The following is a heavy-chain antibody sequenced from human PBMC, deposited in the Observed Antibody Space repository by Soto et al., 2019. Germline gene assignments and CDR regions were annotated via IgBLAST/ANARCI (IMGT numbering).Heavy chain of an antibody. V-gene: IGHV1-69*13. CDR2: IIPIFGTA. J-gene: IGHJ3*02. CDR1: GGTFSSYA. D-gene: IGHD3-9*01. CDR3: ARDLEYYDILTGPNGRYNAFDI. Sequence: SVKVSCKASGGTFSSYAISWVRQAPGQGLEWMGGIIPIFGTANYAQKFQGRVTITADESTSTAYMELSSLRSEDTAVYYCARDLEYYDILTGPNGRYNAFDIWGQGTMVTVPS.